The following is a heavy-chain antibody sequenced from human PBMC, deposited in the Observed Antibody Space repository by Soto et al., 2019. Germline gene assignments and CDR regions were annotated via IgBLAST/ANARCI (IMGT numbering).Heavy chain of an antibody. CDR2: IYWDDDK. Sequence: QIALKESGPTLVKPTQTLTLTCTFSGFSFIPRGVGVGWIRQPPGKAPEWLALIYWDDDKRYSPSLKTRLTLNKDASTNQVVLTMTNMDPEDTATYYCVHSRQQWLAFDYWGQGVLVIVSS. D-gene: IGHD6-19*01. V-gene: IGHV2-5*02. CDR3: VHSRQQWLAFDY. J-gene: IGHJ4*02. CDR1: GFSFIPRGVG.